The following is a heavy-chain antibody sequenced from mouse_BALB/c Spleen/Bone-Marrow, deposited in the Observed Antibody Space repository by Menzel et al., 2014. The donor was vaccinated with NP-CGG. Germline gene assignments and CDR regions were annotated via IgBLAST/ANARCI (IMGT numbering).Heavy chain of an antibody. CDR3: ARGTVVAYYYAMDY. Sequence: QVHVKQSGAELAKPGASVKMSCKASGYTFTSYWMHWVKPRPGQGLEWIGYINPSTGYIEYNQKFKDKATLTADKSSSTAYMQLSSLTSEDSAVYYCARGTVVAYYYAMDYWGQGTSVTVSS. CDR1: GYTFTSYW. D-gene: IGHD1-1*01. J-gene: IGHJ4*01. CDR2: INPSTGYI. V-gene: IGHV1-7*01.